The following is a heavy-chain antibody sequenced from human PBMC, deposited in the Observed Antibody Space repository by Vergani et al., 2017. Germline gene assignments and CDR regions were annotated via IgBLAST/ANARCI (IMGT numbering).Heavy chain of an antibody. J-gene: IGHJ6*03. V-gene: IGHV1-18*01. Sequence: QVQLVQSGAEVKKPGASVKVSCKASGYTFTSYGISWVRQAPGQGLEWMGWISAYNGNTNYAQKLQGRVTMTTDTSTSTAYMELRSLRSDDTAVYYCARFWDGGNWNYIYYYYYMDGGGKGTTVTVSS. CDR3: ARFWDGGNWNYIYYYYYMDG. CDR1: GYTFTSYG. CDR2: ISAYNGNT. D-gene: IGHD1-7*01.